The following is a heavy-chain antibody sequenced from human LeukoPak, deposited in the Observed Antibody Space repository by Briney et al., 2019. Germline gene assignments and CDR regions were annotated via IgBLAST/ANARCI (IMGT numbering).Heavy chain of an antibody. CDR1: GVSISSYY. V-gene: IGHV4-59*01. D-gene: IGHD1-26*01. J-gene: IGHJ4*02. Sequence: SETLSLTCTVSGVSISSYYWSWIRQPPGKGLEWIGYIYYGGSTNYNPSLKSRVTISVDTSKNQFSLKLSSVTAADTAVYYCARARNSGSYQDYWGQGTLVTVSS. CDR3: ARARNSGSYQDY. CDR2: IYYGGST.